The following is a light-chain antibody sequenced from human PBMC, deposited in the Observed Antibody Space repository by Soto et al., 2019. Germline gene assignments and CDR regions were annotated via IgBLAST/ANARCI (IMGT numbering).Light chain of an antibody. CDR1: QSITNW. CDR3: QQYNSLSSVS. V-gene: IGKV1-5*03. CDR2: MAS. J-gene: IGKJ4*01. Sequence: DIQLTQSPSTLSASVGDRVTITCRASQSITNWLAWYQQKPGKAPKVLIHMASSLKSGVPSRFSGSGSGTEFTHTITSLQPDDSATYYCQQYNSLSSVSFGGGTKVEI.